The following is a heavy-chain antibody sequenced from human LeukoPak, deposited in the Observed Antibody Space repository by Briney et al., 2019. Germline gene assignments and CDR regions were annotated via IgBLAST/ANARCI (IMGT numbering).Heavy chain of an antibody. V-gene: IGHV4-4*07. CDR3: ARDYAAAGTFDI. CDR1: GGSTSSYY. CDR2: IYTSGST. J-gene: IGHJ3*02. D-gene: IGHD6-13*01. Sequence: SETLSLTCTVSGGSTSSYYWSWIRQPAGKGLEWIGRIYTSGSTNYNPSLKSRVTMSVDTSKNQFSLKLSSVTAADTAVYYCARDYAAAGTFDIWGQGTMVTVSS.